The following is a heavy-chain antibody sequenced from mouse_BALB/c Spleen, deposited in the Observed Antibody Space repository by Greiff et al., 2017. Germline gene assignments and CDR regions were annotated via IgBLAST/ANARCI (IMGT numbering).Heavy chain of an antibody. D-gene: IGHD1-1*01. J-gene: IGHJ4*01. CDR2: ISNGGGST. CDR3: ARTTGYYAMDY. V-gene: IGHV5-12-2*01. Sequence: EVKLQESGGGLEQPGGSLKLSCAASGFTFSSYTMSWVRQTPEKRLEWVAYISNGGGSTYYPDTVKGRFTISRDNAKNTLYLQMSSLKSEDTAMYYCARTTGYYAMDYWGQGTSVTVSS. CDR1: GFTFSSYT.